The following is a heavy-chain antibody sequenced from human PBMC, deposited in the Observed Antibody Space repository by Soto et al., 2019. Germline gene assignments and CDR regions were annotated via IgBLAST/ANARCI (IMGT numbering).Heavy chain of an antibody. CDR3: ANHEAADTFSDYYGMNF. CDR1: GFTFSSYS. D-gene: IGHD6-13*01. J-gene: IGHJ6*02. CDR2: ISTSSIYI. Sequence: EVQLVESGGGLVKPGGSLRLSCAASGFTFSSYSMNWVRQAPGKGLEWVSSISTSSIYIYYADSVKGRFTISRDNAKNSLYLQMNSLRAGDTAVYYCANHEAADTFSDYYGMNFWGHGTTVTVSS. V-gene: IGHV3-21*01.